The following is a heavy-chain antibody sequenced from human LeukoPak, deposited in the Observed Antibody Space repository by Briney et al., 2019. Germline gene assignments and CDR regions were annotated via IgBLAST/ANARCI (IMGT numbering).Heavy chain of an antibody. CDR2: ISGSGGST. CDR3: AKVFSYYFDY. J-gene: IGHJ4*02. CDR1: GFTFDDYA. D-gene: IGHD2-2*01. Sequence: TGRSLRLSCAASGFTFDDYAMHWVRQAPGKGLEWVSAISGSGGSTYYADSVKGRFTISRDNSKNTLYLQMNSLRAEDTAVYYCAKVFSYYFDYWGQGTLVTVSS. V-gene: IGHV3-23*01.